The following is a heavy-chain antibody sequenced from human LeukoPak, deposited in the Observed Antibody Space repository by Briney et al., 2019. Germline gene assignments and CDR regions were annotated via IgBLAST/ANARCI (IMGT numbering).Heavy chain of an antibody. CDR2: INHSGST. CDR3: ASNIAAAGTTAFDY. D-gene: IGHD6-13*01. J-gene: IGHJ4*02. CDR1: GGSFSGYY. V-gene: IGHV4-34*01. Sequence: SETLSLTCAVYGGSFSGYYWSWIRQPPGKGLEWIGEINHSGSTNYNPSLKSRVTISVDTSKNQFSLKLSSVTAADTAVYYCASNIAAAGTTAFDYWGQGTLVTVSS.